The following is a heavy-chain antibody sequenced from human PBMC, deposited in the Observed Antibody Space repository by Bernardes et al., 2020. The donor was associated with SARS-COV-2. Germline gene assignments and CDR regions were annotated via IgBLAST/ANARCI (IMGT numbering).Heavy chain of an antibody. V-gene: IGHV5-51*01. CDR2: IYPGDSDT. J-gene: IGHJ2*01. D-gene: IGHD6-13*01. CDR1: GYRFTNYW. Sequence: GESLKISCKVSGYRFTNYWIGWVRQMPGKGLEWMGIIYPGDSDTRYSPSFQGHVTISADKSISTAYLQCSSLRASDTAMYYCARRAAAGSFDLWGRGTLVTVSS. CDR3: ARRAAAGSFDL.